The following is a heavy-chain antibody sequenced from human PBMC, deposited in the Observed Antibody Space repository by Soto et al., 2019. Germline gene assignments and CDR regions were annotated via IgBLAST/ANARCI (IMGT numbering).Heavy chain of an antibody. V-gene: IGHV4-4*02. CDR2: IYHSGST. J-gene: IGHJ3*02. CDR1: GGSISSSNW. Sequence: SETLSLTCAVSGGSISSSNWWSWVRQPPGKGLEWIGEIYHSGSTNYNPSLKSRVTISVDKSKNQFSLKLSSVTAADTAVYYCARAEWLVTQGAFDIWGQGTMVTVSS. CDR3: ARAEWLVTQGAFDI. D-gene: IGHD6-19*01.